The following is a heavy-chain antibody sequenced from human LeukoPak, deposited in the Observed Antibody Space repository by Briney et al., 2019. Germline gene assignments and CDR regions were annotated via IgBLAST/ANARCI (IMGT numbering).Heavy chain of an antibody. CDR3: ATDCGGDCYDDY. V-gene: IGHV4-30-4*01. Sequence: SQTLSLTCTVSGGSISSGDYYWSWIRQPPGKGLEWIGYIYYSGSTYYNPSLKSRVTISVDTSKNQFSLKLSSVTAADTAVYYCATDCGGDCYDDYWGQGTLVTVSS. CDR1: GGSISSGDYY. J-gene: IGHJ4*02. D-gene: IGHD2-21*02. CDR2: IYYSGST.